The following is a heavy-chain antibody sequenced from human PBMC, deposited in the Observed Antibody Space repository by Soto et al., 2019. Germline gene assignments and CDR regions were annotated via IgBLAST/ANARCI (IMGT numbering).Heavy chain of an antibody. J-gene: IGHJ4*02. D-gene: IGHD3-16*01. CDR3: AISQDRGGRTTFIY. CDR2: INWKSDI. Sequence: GGSLRLSCAVSGFTFDDNAMHWVRQAPEKGLEWVSGINWKSDIGYADSVKGRFTISRDNAESSLYLQMNSLRAEDTALYYCAISQDRGGRTTFIYWGQGTQVTVSS. CDR1: GFTFDDNA. V-gene: IGHV3-9*01.